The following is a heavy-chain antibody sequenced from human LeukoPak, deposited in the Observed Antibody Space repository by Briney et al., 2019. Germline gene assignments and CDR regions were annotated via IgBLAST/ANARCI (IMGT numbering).Heavy chain of an antibody. CDR3: ARNCSRTSCSGTFDI. V-gene: IGHV4-34*01. CDR2: IYYSGST. D-gene: IGHD2-2*01. J-gene: IGHJ3*02. Sequence: PSETLSLTCAVYGASFSDYYWSWIRQPPGKGLEWIGSIYYSGSTHYNPSQKSRVTISVDTSKNQFFLRLSSGTAADTAVYYCARNCSRTSCSGTFDIWGRGTMVTVSS. CDR1: GASFSDYY.